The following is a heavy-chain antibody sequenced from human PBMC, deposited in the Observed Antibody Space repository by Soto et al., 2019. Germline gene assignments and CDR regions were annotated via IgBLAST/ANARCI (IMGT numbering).Heavy chain of an antibody. CDR2: IWYDGSNK. D-gene: IGHD6-6*01. CDR3: ARDGHRGWQLARDDAFDI. J-gene: IGHJ3*02. CDR1: GFTFSSYG. V-gene: IGHV3-33*01. Sequence: GGSLRLSCAASGFTFSSYGMHWVRQAPGKGLEWVAVIWYDGSNKYYADSLKGRFTISRDNSKNTLYLQMNSLGAEDTAVYYCARDGHRGWQLARDDAFDIWGQGTMVTVSS.